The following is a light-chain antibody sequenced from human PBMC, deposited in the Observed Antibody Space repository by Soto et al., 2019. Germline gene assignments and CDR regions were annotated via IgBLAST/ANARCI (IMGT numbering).Light chain of an antibody. CDR3: QQYLSYPLA. CDR1: QSIDIW. J-gene: IGKJ1*01. Sequence: DIQMTQSPSILSASVGDRVTITCRASQSIDIWLAWYQQKPGKAPKLLIQRASSLESGIPSRFGGSGSGTQFTLTISSLQPDDFASYHCQQYLSYPLAFGQGTKVEI. CDR2: RAS. V-gene: IGKV1-5*03.